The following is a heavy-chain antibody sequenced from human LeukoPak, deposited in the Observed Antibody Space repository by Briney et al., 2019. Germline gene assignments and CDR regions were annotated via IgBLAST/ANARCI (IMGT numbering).Heavy chain of an antibody. V-gene: IGHV4-34*01. CDR1: GGSFSGYY. D-gene: IGHD3-3*01. CDR2: INHSGST. J-gene: IGHJ5*02. Sequence: SETLSLTCAVYGGSFSGYYWSWIRQPPGKGLEWIGEINHSGSTNYNPSLKSRVTISVDTSKNQFSLKLSSVTAADTAVYYCARVGVTIFGVVDHWGQGTLVTVSS. CDR3: ARVGVTIFGVVDH.